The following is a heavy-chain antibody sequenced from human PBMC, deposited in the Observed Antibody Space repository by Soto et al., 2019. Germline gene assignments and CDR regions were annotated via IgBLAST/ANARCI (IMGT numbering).Heavy chain of an antibody. D-gene: IGHD1-1*01. V-gene: IGHV4-31*03. CDR1: GGLISNGGYY. Sequence: PSETLSLTCSVSGGLISNGGYYWSWIRQHPGKGLEWIGYIYYGASTYYNPSLKSRVTISIDTSKNQFSLKVTSVTAADTAVYYCAKGWKPTLDYWGQGTLVTVSS. J-gene: IGHJ4*02. CDR3: AKGWKPTLDY. CDR2: IYYGAST.